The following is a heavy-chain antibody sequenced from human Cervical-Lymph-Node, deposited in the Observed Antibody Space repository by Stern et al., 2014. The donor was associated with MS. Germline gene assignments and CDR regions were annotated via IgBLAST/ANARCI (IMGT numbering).Heavy chain of an antibody. CDR3: TKDTTTLQTVWTHFDK. V-gene: IGHV3-9*01. CDR1: GFTFGDFA. Sequence: EVHLVESGGGLVPPGRSLRLSCVGSGFTFGDFAMHWVRQRPGMGLEWVAGIDSETEIIYYADFVKGRFTISRDNAKDSLFLQMNSLRPEDTALYYCTKDTTTLQTVWTHFDKWGQGTLVTVSS. CDR2: IDSETEII. D-gene: IGHD1-1*01. J-gene: IGHJ4*02.